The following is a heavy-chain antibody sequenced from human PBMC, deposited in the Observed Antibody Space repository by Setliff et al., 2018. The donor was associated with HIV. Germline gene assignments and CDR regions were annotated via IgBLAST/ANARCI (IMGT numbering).Heavy chain of an antibody. CDR3: ARALAGGPYYDFWSGSYRDQYNYMDV. D-gene: IGHD3-3*01. CDR2: MSPKTGNT. CDR1: GYTFNNYD. Sequence: ASVKVSCKASGYTFNNYDIHWVRQATGEGLEWMGWMSPKTGNTGYAQKFQDRVTLTRNTSISIAYMELSGLTSEDTAVYYCARALAGGPYYDFWSGSYRDQYNYMDVWGKGTKVTVSS. J-gene: IGHJ6*03. V-gene: IGHV1-8*02.